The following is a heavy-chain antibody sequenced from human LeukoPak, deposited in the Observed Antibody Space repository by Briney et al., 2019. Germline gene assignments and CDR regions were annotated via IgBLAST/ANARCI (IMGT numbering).Heavy chain of an antibody. V-gene: IGHV3-23*03. CDR1: GFTFSSYA. J-gene: IGHJ6*02. CDR2: IYSGGST. CDR3: AKAAYCGGDCYSWGYYYYGMDV. D-gene: IGHD2-21*02. Sequence: PGGSLRLSCAASGFTFSSYAMSWVRQAPGKGLEWVSVIYSGGSTYYADSVKGRFTISRDNSKNTLYLQMNSLRAEDTAVYYCAKAAYCGGDCYSWGYYYYGMDVWGQGTTVTVSS.